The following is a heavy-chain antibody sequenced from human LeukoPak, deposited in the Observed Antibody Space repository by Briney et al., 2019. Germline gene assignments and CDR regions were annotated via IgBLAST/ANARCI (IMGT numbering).Heavy chain of an antibody. J-gene: IGHJ4*02. CDR1: GFTFCNYW. V-gene: IGHV3-7*04. D-gene: IGHD5-24*01. CDR2: IKQDGSEK. CDR3: ARGITTDY. Sequence: PGGSLRLSCAASGFTFCNYWMSCVRQAPGKGLEWVANIKQDGSEKYYVDSVKGRFTISRDNAKNSLYLQMNSLRAEDTGVYYCARGITTDYWGQGTLVTVSS.